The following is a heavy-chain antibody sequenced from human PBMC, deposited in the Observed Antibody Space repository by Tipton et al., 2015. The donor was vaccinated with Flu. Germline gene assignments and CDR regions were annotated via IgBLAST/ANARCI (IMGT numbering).Heavy chain of an antibody. CDR2: LYYSGST. D-gene: IGHD3-10*02. CDR3: ARLSYYDVDLKNFYFEY. Sequence: TLSLTCTVSGGSMSGYSWSWIRQPPGKGLEWIGGLYYSGSTYYNPSLKSRVATSVDTPTNQFSLKLSSVTAADTAVYYCARLSYYDVDLKNFYFEYWGQGALVTVSS. CDR1: GGSMSGYS. J-gene: IGHJ4*02. V-gene: IGHV4-59*05.